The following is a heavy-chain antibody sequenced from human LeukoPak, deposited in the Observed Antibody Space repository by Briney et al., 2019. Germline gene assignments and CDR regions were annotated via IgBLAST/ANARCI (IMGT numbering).Heavy chain of an antibody. V-gene: IGHV3-74*01. J-gene: IGHJ4*02. CDR2: INSDGSST. Sequence: GGSLRLSCAASGFTFSSYWMHWVRHAPGKGLVWVSRINSDGSSTSYADSVKGRFTISRDNAKNTLYLQMNSLRAEDTAVYYCARPYSSSWYPPFFDYWGQGTLVTVSS. D-gene: IGHD6-13*01. CDR3: ARPYSSSWYPPFFDY. CDR1: GFTFSSYW.